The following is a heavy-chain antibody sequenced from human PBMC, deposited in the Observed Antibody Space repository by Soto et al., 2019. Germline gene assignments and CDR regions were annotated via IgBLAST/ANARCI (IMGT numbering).Heavy chain of an antibody. V-gene: IGHV3-53*04. Sequence: EVQLVESGGGLVQPGGSLRLSCAASGFTVSSNYMSWVRQAPGKGLEWVSVIYSGGSTYYADSVKGRFTISRHNSKNTLYLQMNSLRAEDTAVDYCARSQVLRFWEWLSHFDYWGQGTLVTVSS. CDR3: ARSQVLRFWEWLSHFDY. D-gene: IGHD3-3*01. J-gene: IGHJ4*02. CDR2: IYSGGST. CDR1: GFTVSSNY.